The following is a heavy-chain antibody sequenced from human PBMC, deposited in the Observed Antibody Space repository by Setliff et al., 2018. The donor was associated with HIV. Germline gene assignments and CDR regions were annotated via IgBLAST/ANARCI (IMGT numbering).Heavy chain of an antibody. CDR1: GGSITSCGYY. V-gene: IGHV4-31*03. CDR2: IFYSGRT. CDR3: ARDPPRYYDSSGYYYPI. J-gene: IGHJ1*01. Sequence: TLSLTCSVSGGSITSCGYYWHWIRQHPGKGLEWIGYIFYSGRTYYNPSLKSRVSISVDASKNQFSLKLSSVTAADTAVYYCARDPPRYYDSSGYYYPIWGQGTLVTVSS. D-gene: IGHD3-22*01.